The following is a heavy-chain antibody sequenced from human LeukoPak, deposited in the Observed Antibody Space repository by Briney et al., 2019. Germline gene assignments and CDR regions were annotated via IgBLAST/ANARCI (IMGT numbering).Heavy chain of an antibody. Sequence: GESLKISCKSSGYSFPNYWIGWVRQMPGKGLGWMGIIFPGDSDTRYSPSFQGQVTISADKSITTAYLQWSSLKASDTAMYYCARLSDYGSGTYYNTLDYWGQGTLVTVSS. CDR1: GYSFPNYW. V-gene: IGHV5-51*01. CDR3: ARLSDYGSGTYYNTLDY. J-gene: IGHJ4*02. CDR2: IFPGDSDT. D-gene: IGHD3-10*01.